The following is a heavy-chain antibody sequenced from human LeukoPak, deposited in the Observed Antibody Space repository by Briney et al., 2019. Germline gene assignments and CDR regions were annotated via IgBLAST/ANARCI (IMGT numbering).Heavy chain of an antibody. D-gene: IGHD5-18*01. CDR3: AAGRPYSLLDY. Sequence: ASVRVSCTVSGSSLSELSLYWVRQAPGKGLEWMGGFDVIDSETFYAQKFQGRVTMTEDSSTDTAYMELRSLTSDDTALYYCAAGRPYSLLDYWGQGTLVTVSS. CDR2: FDVIDSET. J-gene: IGHJ4*02. V-gene: IGHV1-24*01. CDR1: GSSLSELS.